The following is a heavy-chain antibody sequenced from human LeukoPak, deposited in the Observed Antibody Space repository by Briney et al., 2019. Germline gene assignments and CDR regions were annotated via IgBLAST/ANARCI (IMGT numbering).Heavy chain of an antibody. J-gene: IGHJ4*02. D-gene: IGHD3-22*01. CDR3: ARHLRATDYYDSSGYYPDY. CDR2: IYYSGST. V-gene: IGHV4-39*01. CDR1: GGSISSSSYY. Sequence: PSETLSLTCTVSGGSISSSSYYWGWIRQPPGKGLEWIGSIYYSGSTYYNPSLKSRVTISVDTSKNQFSLKLSSVTAADTAVYYCARHLRATDYYDSSGYYPDYWGQGTLVTVSS.